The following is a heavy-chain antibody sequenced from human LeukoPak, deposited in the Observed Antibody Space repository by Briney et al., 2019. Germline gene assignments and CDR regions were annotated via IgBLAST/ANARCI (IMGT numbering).Heavy chain of an antibody. CDR2: IYYSGST. J-gene: IGHJ3*02. D-gene: IGHD5-12*01. V-gene: IGHV4-61*01. Sequence: TPSQTLSLTCTVSGGSIFSFSYYWSWIRRPPGKGLEWIGYIYYSGSTNYNPSLKSRVTISVDTSKNQFSLKLSSVTAADTAVYYCARVNWSGYDFRGAFDIWGQGTMVTVSS. CDR1: GGSIFSFSYY. CDR3: ARVNWSGYDFRGAFDI.